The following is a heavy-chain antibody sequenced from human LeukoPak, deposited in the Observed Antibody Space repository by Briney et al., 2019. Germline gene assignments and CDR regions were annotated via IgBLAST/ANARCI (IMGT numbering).Heavy chain of an antibody. CDR3: ARDGIAAAGTVRFDP. CDR1: GGFISSYY. Sequence: PSETLSLTCTVSGGFISSYYWSWIRQPAGKGLEWIGRIYTSGSTNYNPSLQSRVTMSVDTSKNQFSLKLSSVTAADTAVYYCARDGIAAAGTVRFDPWGQGTLVTVSS. V-gene: IGHV4-4*07. CDR2: IYTSGST. D-gene: IGHD6-13*01. J-gene: IGHJ5*02.